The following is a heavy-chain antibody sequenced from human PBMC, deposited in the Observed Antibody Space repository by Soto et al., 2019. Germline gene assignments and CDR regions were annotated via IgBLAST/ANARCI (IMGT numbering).Heavy chain of an antibody. Sequence: QVQLVQSGAEVKKPGASVKVSCKASGYTFTSYGISWVRQAPGQGLEWMGWISAYNGNTNYAQKLQGRVTMTTDASTSTAYMELRSLRSDDTAVYYCARDIVVVPAAPYYYYGMDVWGQGTTVTVSS. CDR1: GYTFTSYG. V-gene: IGHV1-18*01. CDR3: ARDIVVVPAAPYYYYGMDV. D-gene: IGHD2-2*01. CDR2: ISAYNGNT. J-gene: IGHJ6*02.